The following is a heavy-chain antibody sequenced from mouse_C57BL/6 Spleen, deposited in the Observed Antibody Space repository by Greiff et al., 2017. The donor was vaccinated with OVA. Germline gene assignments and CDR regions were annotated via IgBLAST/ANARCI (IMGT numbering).Heavy chain of an antibody. Sequence: QVQLKESGPELVKPGASVKISCKASGYTFTDYYINWVKQRPGQGLEWIGWIFPGSGSTYYNEKFKGKATLTVDKSSSTAYMLLSSLTSEDSAVYFCARRVYYDYGGAMDYWGQGTSVTVSS. J-gene: IGHJ4*01. D-gene: IGHD2-4*01. CDR1: GYTFTDYY. V-gene: IGHV1-75*01. CDR3: ARRVYYDYGGAMDY. CDR2: IFPGSGST.